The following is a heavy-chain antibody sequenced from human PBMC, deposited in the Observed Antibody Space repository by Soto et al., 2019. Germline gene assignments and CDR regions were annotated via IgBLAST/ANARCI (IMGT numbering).Heavy chain of an antibody. Sequence: SETLSLTCTVSGGSISSGGYYWSWIRQHPGKRTERIGYIYYSGSTYYIPSLKSRVTISVDTSKNLFSLKLSSVIAADTAVYYCARGIYYDFWSGYPGYFDYWGQGTLVTVSS. CDR3: ARGIYYDFWSGYPGYFDY. CDR1: GGSISSGGYY. CDR2: IYYSGST. V-gene: IGHV4-31*03. D-gene: IGHD3-3*01. J-gene: IGHJ4*02.